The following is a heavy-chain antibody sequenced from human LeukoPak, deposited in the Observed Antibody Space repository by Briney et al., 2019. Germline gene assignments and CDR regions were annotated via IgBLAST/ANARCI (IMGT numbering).Heavy chain of an antibody. Sequence: GRSLRLSCAASGFTFDDYAMHWVRQAPGKGLEWVSGISWNSGSIGYADSVKGRFTISRDNAKNSLYLQMNSLRAEDTALYYCAKGYDSSGFIDYWGQGTLVTVSS. V-gene: IGHV3-9*01. CDR2: ISWNSGSI. D-gene: IGHD3-22*01. J-gene: IGHJ4*02. CDR1: GFTFDDYA. CDR3: AKGYDSSGFIDY.